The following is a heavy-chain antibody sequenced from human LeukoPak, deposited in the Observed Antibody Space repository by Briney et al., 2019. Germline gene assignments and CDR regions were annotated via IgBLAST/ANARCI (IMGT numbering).Heavy chain of an antibody. CDR2: IYSAGTT. Sequence: GGSLRLSCAASGFTVNSNYVSWVRQAPGKGLEWVSVIYSAGTTFYADSVKGRLTISRDNSKNTLYLHMDSLRTEDTAVYYCAGGLLPYYFDYWGQGTLVTVSS. CDR1: GFTVNSNY. D-gene: IGHD2/OR15-2a*01. CDR3: AGGLLPYYFDY. J-gene: IGHJ4*02. V-gene: IGHV3-66*01.